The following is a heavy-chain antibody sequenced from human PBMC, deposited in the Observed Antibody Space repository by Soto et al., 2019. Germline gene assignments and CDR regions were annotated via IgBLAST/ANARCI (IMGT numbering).Heavy chain of an antibody. D-gene: IGHD6-19*01. CDR1: GFTFSSYG. Sequence: GGSLRLSCAASGFTFSSYGMHWVRQAPGKGLEWVAVIWYDGSNKYYADSVKGRFTISRDNSKNTLYLQMNSLRAEDTAVYYCARDTVRSSGWYSIGYYYYGMDVWGQGTTVTVSS. CDR2: IWYDGSNK. V-gene: IGHV3-33*01. J-gene: IGHJ6*02. CDR3: ARDTVRSSGWYSIGYYYYGMDV.